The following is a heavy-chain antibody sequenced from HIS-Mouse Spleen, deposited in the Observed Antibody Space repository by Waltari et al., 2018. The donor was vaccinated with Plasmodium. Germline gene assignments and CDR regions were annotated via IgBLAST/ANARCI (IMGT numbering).Heavy chain of an antibody. CDR2: IYHSGST. CDR3: ARSLGIASSYWYFDL. V-gene: IGHV4-38-2*02. J-gene: IGHJ2*01. CDR1: GYSISSGYY. Sequence: QVQLQESGPGLGKPSETLSLTCTLSGYSISSGYYWGWIRQPPAKGLEWIGSIYHSGSTYYNPSLKSRVTISVDTSKNQFSLKLSSVTAADTAVYYCARSLGIASSYWYFDLWGRGTLVTVSS. D-gene: IGHD2-15*01.